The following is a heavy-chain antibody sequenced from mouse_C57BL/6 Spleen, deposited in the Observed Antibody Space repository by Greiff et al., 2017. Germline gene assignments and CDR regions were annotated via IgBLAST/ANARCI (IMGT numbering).Heavy chain of an antibody. D-gene: IGHD2-1*01. CDR3: ARGGSYYGNSPLGY. Sequence: QVQLQQSGAELVKPGASVKISCKASGYAFSSYWMNWVKQRPGKGLEWIGQMYPGDGDTNYNGKVKGKATLTADKSSSTAYMQLSSLTSEDSAVYCCARGGSYYGNSPLGYWGQGTLVTVSA. CDR2: MYPGDGDT. J-gene: IGHJ3*01. CDR1: GYAFSSYW. V-gene: IGHV1-80*01.